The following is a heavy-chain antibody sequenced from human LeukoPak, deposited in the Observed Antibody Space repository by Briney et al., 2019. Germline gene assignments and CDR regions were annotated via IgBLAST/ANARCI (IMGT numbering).Heavy chain of an antibody. CDR2: LSYDGSNK. V-gene: IGHV3-30-3*01. J-gene: IGHJ4*02. CDR3: VRGVGLYDSIGYFDY. CDR1: GFTFSICA. Sequence: GRSLGLSCAASGFTFSICAMHWVRQAPGKGLEWVATLSYDGSNKYYADSVKGRFTISRDNSKNTLFLQMNTLRADDTAVYYCVRGVGLYDSIGYFDYWGQGTLVTVSS. D-gene: IGHD3-22*01.